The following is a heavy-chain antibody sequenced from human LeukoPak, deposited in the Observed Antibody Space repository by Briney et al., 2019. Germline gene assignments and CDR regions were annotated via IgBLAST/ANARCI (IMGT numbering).Heavy chain of an antibody. CDR1: GFTFGTYW. V-gene: IGHV3-7*04. CDR2: IKQDGSEK. J-gene: IGHJ1*01. CDR3: AKESSSYTWDFQH. Sequence: GGSLRLSCAASGFTFGTYWMSWVRQAPGKGLEWVATIKQDGSEKYYVDSVKGRFTISSDNAKNSLYLQMNSLRAEDAAVYYCAKESSSYTWDFQHWGQGTLVTVSS. D-gene: IGHD3-22*01.